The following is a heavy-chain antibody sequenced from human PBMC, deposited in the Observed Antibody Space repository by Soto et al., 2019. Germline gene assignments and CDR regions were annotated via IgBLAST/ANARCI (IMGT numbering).Heavy chain of an antibody. V-gene: IGHV3-74*01. Sequence: LRLSCAASGFTFSSYWMHWVRQVPEKGLVWVSRINSDGSITNYADAVKGRFTISRDNVKNTLYLQMNSLRAEDTAIYYCVRYPRSVGGSYRPDYWGQGTLVTVSS. CDR3: VRYPRSVGGSYRPDY. CDR1: GFTFSSYW. J-gene: IGHJ4*02. CDR2: INSDGSIT. D-gene: IGHD3-16*02.